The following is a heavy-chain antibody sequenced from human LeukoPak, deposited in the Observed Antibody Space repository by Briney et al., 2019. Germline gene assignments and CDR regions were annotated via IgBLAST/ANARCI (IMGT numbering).Heavy chain of an antibody. CDR3: ARVPYYDFWSGSNYYYGMDV. CDR2: ISAYNGNT. Sequence: ASVKVSCKAPGYTFTSYGISWVRQAPGQGLEWMGWISAYNGNTNYAQKLQGRVTMTTDTSTSTAYMELRSLRSDDTAVYYCARVPYYDFWSGSNYYYGMDVWGQGTTVTVSS. D-gene: IGHD3-3*01. J-gene: IGHJ6*02. CDR1: GYTFTSYG. V-gene: IGHV1-18*01.